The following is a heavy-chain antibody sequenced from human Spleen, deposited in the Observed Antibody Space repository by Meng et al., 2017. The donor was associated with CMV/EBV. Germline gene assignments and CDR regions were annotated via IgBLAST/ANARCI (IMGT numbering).Heavy chain of an antibody. Sequence: GESLKISCTASEFTFSRYWMSWVRQAPGKGLEWVANIKQDGSEKYYVDSVKGRFTISRDNAKNSLYLQMNSLRAEDTAVYYCAREWLSKSYFDYWGQGTLVTVSS. CDR3: AREWLSKSYFDY. D-gene: IGHD3-22*01. J-gene: IGHJ4*02. V-gene: IGHV3-7*03. CDR1: EFTFSRYW. CDR2: IKQDGSEK.